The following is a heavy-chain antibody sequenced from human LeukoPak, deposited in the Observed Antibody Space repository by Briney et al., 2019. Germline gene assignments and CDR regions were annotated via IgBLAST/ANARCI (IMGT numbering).Heavy chain of an antibody. J-gene: IGHJ5*02. D-gene: IGHD3-10*01. CDR3: ARRWAMVRGVIGNWFDP. Sequence: ASVKVSCKASGYTFTSYGISWVRRAPGQGLEWMGWISAYNGNTNYAQKLQGRVTMTTDTSTSTAYMEVRSLRSDDTAVYYCARRWAMVRGVIGNWFDPWGQGTLVTVSS. V-gene: IGHV1-18*01. CDR1: GYTFTSYG. CDR2: ISAYNGNT.